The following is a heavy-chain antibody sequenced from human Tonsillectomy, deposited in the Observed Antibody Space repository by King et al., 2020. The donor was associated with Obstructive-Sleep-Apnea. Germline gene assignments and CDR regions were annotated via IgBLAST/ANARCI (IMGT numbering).Heavy chain of an antibody. V-gene: IGHV3-7*01. J-gene: IGHJ3*02. CDR1: GFTFSSYW. D-gene: IGHD2-15*01. Sequence: LVESGGGLVQPGGSLRLSCAASGFTFSSYWMSWVRQAPGKGLEWVANIKQDGSEKYYVDSVKGRFTISRDKAKNSLYLQMNSLRAEDTAVYYCARDVNYCSGGSGHPADAFDIWGQGTMVTVSP. CDR2: IKQDGSEK. CDR3: ARDVNYCSGGSGHPADAFDI.